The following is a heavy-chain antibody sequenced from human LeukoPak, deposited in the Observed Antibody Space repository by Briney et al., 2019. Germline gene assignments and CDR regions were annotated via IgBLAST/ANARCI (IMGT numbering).Heavy chain of an antibody. CDR3: ARYGVRAAMDV. D-gene: IGHD3-10*01. CDR1: GFTFSSYW. J-gene: IGHJ6*02. V-gene: IGHV3-7*04. Sequence: PGGSLRLSCAASGFTFSSYWMSWVRQTPGKGLESVATIKEDGSEKYYVDSVKGRFTISRDNAKSSLYLQMNSLRAEDTAVYYCARYGVRAAMDVWGQGSTVTVSS. CDR2: IKEDGSEK.